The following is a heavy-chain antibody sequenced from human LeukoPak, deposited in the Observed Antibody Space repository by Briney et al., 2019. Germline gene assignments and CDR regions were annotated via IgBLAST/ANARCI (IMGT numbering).Heavy chain of an antibody. Sequence: SETLSLTCAVSGYSITRGFSWGWIRQPPGKGLEWIAAISYDGSTDYKSTLQSRLTISRDTSKNEFSLKLTSVTATDTAVYYCVREGAVPGIDPWGQGTLVTVSS. CDR2: ISYDGST. CDR1: GYSITRGFS. J-gene: IGHJ5*02. D-gene: IGHD3-16*01. V-gene: IGHV4-38-2*02. CDR3: VREGAVPGIDP.